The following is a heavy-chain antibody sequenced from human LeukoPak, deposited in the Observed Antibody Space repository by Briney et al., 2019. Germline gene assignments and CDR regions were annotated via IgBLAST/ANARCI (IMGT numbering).Heavy chain of an antibody. CDR1: GFTFSSYE. CDR3: ARVGGYEVFDY. J-gene: IGHJ4*02. D-gene: IGHD5-12*01. V-gene: IGHV3-48*03. CDR2: ISSSGSTI. Sequence: GGSLRLSCAASGFTFSSYEMNWVRQAPGKGLEWVSYISSSGSTIYYADSVKGRFTISRGNAKNSLYLQMNSLRAEDTAVYYCARVGGYEVFDYWGQGTLVTVSS.